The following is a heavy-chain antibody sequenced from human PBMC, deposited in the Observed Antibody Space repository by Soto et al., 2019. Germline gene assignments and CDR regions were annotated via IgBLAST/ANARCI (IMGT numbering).Heavy chain of an antibody. CDR2: ISSSSFTI. V-gene: IGHV3-48*01. CDR3: ARDYNDCWSGHFDY. Sequence: EVHLVESGGRLVQPGGYLRLSCAASGFRFSDYSMNWVRQAPGRGLEWVSYISSSSFTIHYADSVEGRFAISRDNATNSLYLQMNSLRVEDTAVYYCARDYNDCWSGHFDYWGQGALVTVSS. CDR1: GFRFSDYS. J-gene: IGHJ4*02. D-gene: IGHD3-3*01.